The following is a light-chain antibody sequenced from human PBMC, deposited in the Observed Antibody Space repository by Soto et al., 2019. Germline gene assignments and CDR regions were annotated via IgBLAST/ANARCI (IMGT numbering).Light chain of an antibody. CDR2: AAS. CDR1: QGIRNN. Sequence: DIQVTQSPSSLSASVGDRVTITCRASQGIRNNLAWFQQKPGKAPRRLIFAASSLDSGVPSRFSGSGSGTEFTLTISSLQAEDFATYYCLQHDSYTRTFGLGTKV. J-gene: IGKJ1*01. V-gene: IGKV1-17*01. CDR3: LQHDSYTRT.